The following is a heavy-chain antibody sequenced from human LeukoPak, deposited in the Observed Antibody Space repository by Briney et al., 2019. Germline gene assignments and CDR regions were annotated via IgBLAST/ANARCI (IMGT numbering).Heavy chain of an antibody. CDR1: GYTFSSNG. J-gene: IGHJ4*02. CDR2: IGAYNGNT. Sequence: ASVTVSFKASGYTFSSNGISWVRQAPGQGLEWMGWIGAYNGNTNYAQKYQGRVTMTTDTSTSIAYVELRSLTSDDTAVYFCARDHQYDFDYWGQGTLVTVSS. V-gene: IGHV1-18*01. D-gene: IGHD2-2*01. CDR3: ARDHQYDFDY.